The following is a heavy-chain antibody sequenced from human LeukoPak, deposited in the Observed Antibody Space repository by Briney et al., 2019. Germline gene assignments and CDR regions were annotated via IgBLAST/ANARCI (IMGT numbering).Heavy chain of an antibody. CDR1: GYTFTNYG. CDR2: ISAYNGNT. D-gene: IGHD3-22*01. Sequence: ASVKVSCKASGYTFTNYGLSWVRQAPGQGLEWMGWISAYNGNTNYAQKFQGRVTMTTDTSTSTAYMELRSLRSEDTAVYYCARCRYYDSSGYYYYGMDVWGQGTTVTVSS. V-gene: IGHV1-18*01. CDR3: ARCRYYDSSGYYYYGMDV. J-gene: IGHJ6*02.